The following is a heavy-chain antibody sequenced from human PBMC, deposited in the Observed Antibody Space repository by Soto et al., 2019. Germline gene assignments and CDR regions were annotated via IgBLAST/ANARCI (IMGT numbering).Heavy chain of an antibody. CDR2: ISIDGRST. V-gene: IGHV3-74*01. D-gene: IGHD2-2*01. CDR1: GFTFSSYW. Sequence: EVQLLESGGGLVQSGGSLRLSCAASGFTFSSYWMFWVRQAPGKGLVWVSRISIDGRSTNYADSVKGRFTISRDNAKNTLYLQMNSLGAEDTAVCYFPRAPYQQWYGMDGWGQGTTVTGSS. J-gene: IGHJ6*02. CDR3: PRAPYQQWYGMDG.